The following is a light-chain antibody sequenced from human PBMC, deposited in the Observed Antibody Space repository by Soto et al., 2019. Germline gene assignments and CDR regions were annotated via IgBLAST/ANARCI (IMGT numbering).Light chain of an antibody. Sequence: AIQLTQSPSSLSASVGDRVTITCRASQGISSALAWYQQKPGKAPKLLIYDASSLESGVPSRFSGSGSGTDFSLAISSLQPEDFATYYCQQFNSYPRTFGQGTKLEIK. CDR3: QQFNSYPRT. J-gene: IGKJ2*01. V-gene: IGKV1-13*02. CDR2: DAS. CDR1: QGISSA.